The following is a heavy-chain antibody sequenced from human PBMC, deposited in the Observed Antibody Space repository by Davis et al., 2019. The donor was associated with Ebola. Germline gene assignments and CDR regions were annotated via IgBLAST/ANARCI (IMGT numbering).Heavy chain of an antibody. V-gene: IGHV1-3*01. CDR3: ARDLAAAVYNWFDP. CDR2: INAGNGNT. Sequence: ASVKVSCKASGYTFTSYAMHWVRQAPGQRLEWMGWINAGNGNTKYSQKFQGRVTITRDTSASTAYMELSSLRSEDTAVYYCARDLAAAVYNWFDPWGQGTLVTVSS. CDR1: GYTFTSYA. J-gene: IGHJ5*02. D-gene: IGHD6-13*01.